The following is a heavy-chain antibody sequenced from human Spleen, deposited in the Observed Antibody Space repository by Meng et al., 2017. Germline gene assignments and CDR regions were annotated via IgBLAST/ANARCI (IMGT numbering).Heavy chain of an antibody. CDR2: INPNSGGT. Sequence: ASVKVSCKASGYTLTDYYIHWVRQAPGQGLEWMGRINPNSGGTNYAQKFQGRVTMTRDTSISTAYMELSRLRSDDTAVYYCARDTGSNWGYWGQGTLVTVSS. D-gene: IGHD7-27*01. J-gene: IGHJ4*02. CDR1: GYTLTDYY. CDR3: ARDTGSNWGY. V-gene: IGHV1-2*06.